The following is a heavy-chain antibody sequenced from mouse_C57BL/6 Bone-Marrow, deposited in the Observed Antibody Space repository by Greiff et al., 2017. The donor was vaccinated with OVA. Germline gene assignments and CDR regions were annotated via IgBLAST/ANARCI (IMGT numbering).Heavy chain of an antibody. CDR3: ARTVVAHWYFDV. J-gene: IGHJ1*03. D-gene: IGHD1-1*01. Sequence: EVQLMESGGGLVKPGGSLKLSCAASGFTFSSYAMSWVRQTPEKRLEWVATISDGGSYTYYPDNVKGRFTISRDNAKNNLYLQMSHLKSEDTAMYYCARTVVAHWYFDVWGTGTTVTVSS. CDR1: GFTFSSYA. V-gene: IGHV5-4*01. CDR2: ISDGGSYT.